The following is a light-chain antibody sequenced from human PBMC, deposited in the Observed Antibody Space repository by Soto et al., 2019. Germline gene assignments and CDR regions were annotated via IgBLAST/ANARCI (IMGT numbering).Light chain of an antibody. Sequence: EIVLTQCPGPLALSAGEGATLSCRASQSVSTTLAWYQQKPGQAPRLLIYDTSTRATGVPARFSGSRSGPEFTLTINSLQSEDFAIYYCQPYNNWPLTFGGGTKVDIK. V-gene: IGKV3-15*01. CDR1: QSVSTT. J-gene: IGKJ4*01. CDR3: QPYNNWPLT. CDR2: DTS.